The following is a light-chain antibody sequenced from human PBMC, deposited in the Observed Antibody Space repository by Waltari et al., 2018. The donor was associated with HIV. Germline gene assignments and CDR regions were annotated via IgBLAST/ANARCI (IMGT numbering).Light chain of an antibody. J-gene: IGLJ3*02. V-gene: IGLV3-1*01. CDR3: QAWGSTTSGV. CDR1: ELGDKF. CDR2: QDN. Sequence: SYEVTPPPSVAVSPGQTATITCAGYELGDKFTCWYQQKPGQSPLLVIYQDNKRPSGIPERFSGSSSGHTATLTISGTLPRDEADYYCQAWGSTTSGVFGRGTRLTVL.